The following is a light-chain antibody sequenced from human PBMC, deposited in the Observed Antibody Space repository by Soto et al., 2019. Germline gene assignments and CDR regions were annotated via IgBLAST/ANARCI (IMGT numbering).Light chain of an antibody. Sequence: QSALTQPASVSGSPGQSITISCTGTSSDIGGYNYVSWYQQHPGKAPKLIIYDVSNRPSGVSNRFSGSKSGHTASLTISGLLAEAEADYYCSSYTSSTTPVLFGGGTKLTVL. V-gene: IGLV2-14*01. J-gene: IGLJ2*01. CDR1: SSDIGGYNY. CDR2: DVS. CDR3: SSYTSSTTPVL.